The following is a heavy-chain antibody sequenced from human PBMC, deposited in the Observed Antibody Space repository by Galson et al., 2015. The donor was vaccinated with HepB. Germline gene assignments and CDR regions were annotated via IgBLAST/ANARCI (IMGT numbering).Heavy chain of an antibody. J-gene: IGHJ5*01. CDR3: AKDRDYVWENYRYSAFDS. CDR1: DFTSSTYV. V-gene: IGHV3-23*01. CDR2: ISGSGGRT. Sequence: SLRLSCAASDFTSSTYVMGWVRQAPGKGLEWVSTISGSGGRTYYADSVKGRFTISRDNSKNTMSLQMDSLRAEDTAIYYCAKDRDYVWENYRYSAFDSWGQGTLVTVSS. D-gene: IGHD3-16*02.